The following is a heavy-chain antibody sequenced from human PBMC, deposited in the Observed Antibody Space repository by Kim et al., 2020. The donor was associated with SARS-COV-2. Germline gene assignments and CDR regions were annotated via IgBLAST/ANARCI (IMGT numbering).Heavy chain of an antibody. D-gene: IGHD6-19*01. CDR3: AIAQWLVSP. J-gene: IGHJ5*02. CDR2: ISSGGGTI. V-gene: IGHV3-48*04. CDR1: GFTFSTYS. Sequence: GGSLRLSCAASGFTFSTYSMNWVRQAPGKGLEWISYISSGGGTIYYADSVKGRFTISRDNAKNSLYLQMNSLRAEDTAVYYCAIAQWLVSPWGQGTLVTVSS.